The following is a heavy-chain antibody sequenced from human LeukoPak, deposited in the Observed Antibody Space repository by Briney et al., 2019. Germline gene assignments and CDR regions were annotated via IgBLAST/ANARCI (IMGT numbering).Heavy chain of an antibody. CDR2: ITGSSSTL. CDR3: ARRLIAATATSAFDI. Sequence: GGSLSLSCAASEFTFSSYTMNWVRQAPGKGLEWISYITGSSSTLYYADSVKGRFTISRDNAKNSLYLQMNSLRAEDTAVYYCARRLIAATATSAFDIWGQGTKVTVSS. V-gene: IGHV3-48*04. D-gene: IGHD6-13*01. J-gene: IGHJ3*02. CDR1: EFTFSSYT.